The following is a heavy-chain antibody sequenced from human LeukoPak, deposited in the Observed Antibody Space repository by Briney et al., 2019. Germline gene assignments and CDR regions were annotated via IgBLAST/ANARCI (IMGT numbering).Heavy chain of an antibody. J-gene: IGHJ3*02. Sequence: GGSLRLSCAAYGFTFINYWMSWVRQAPGKGLEWVANIKQDGSEKYYVDSVKGRITISRDNAENSLYLQMNNLRAEDTAVYYCARWGTYSSSWLGAFDIWGQGTMVTVSS. CDR2: IKQDGSEK. CDR1: GFTFINYW. V-gene: IGHV3-7*05. D-gene: IGHD6-13*01. CDR3: ARWGTYSSSWLGAFDI.